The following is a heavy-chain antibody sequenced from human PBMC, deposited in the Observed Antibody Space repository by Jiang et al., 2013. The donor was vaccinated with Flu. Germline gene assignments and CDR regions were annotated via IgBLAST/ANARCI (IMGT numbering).Heavy chain of an antibody. V-gene: IGHV4-39*01. CDR1: GGSISSSSYY. CDR2: IYYSGST. D-gene: IGHD5-12*01. J-gene: IGHJ4*02. CDR3: ASREVDGYDWGFDY. Sequence: KPSETLSLTCTVSGGSISSSSYYWGWIRQPPGKGLEWIGSIYYSGSTYYNPSLKSRVTISVDTSKNQFSLKLSSVTAADTAVYYCASREVDGYDWGFDYWGQGTLVTVSS.